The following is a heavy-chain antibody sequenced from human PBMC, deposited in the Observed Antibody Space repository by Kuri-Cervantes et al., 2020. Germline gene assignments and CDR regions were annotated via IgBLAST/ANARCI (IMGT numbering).Heavy chain of an antibody. CDR2: ISYDGSNK. Sequence: GESLKISCAASGFTFSSYGMHWVRQAPGKGLEWVAVISYDGSNKYYADSVKGRFTISRDNSKNTLYLEVNSLRAEDTAVYYCATLPQQLETDYWGQGTLVTVSS. CDR1: GFTFSSYG. V-gene: IGHV3-30*03. CDR3: ATLPQQLETDY. D-gene: IGHD6-13*01. J-gene: IGHJ4*02.